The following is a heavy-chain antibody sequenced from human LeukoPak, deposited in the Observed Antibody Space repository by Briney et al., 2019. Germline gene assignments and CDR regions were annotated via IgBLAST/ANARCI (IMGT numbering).Heavy chain of an antibody. CDR1: GFTLSNAW. CDR3: AREAITMVRGVFINQYYFDY. J-gene: IGHJ4*02. Sequence: GGSLRLSCAASGFTLSNAWMNWVRQAPGKGLEWVANIKQDGSEKYYVDSVTGRFTISRDNAKNSLYLQMNSLRAEDTAVYYCAREAITMVRGVFINQYYFDYWGQGILVTVSS. CDR2: IKQDGSEK. D-gene: IGHD3-10*01. V-gene: IGHV3-7*01.